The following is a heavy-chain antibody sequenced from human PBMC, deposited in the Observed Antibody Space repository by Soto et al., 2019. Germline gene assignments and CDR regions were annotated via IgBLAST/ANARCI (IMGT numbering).Heavy chain of an antibody. CDR1: GFTFSVSA. D-gene: IGHD1-26*01. Sequence: EVQLVESGGGLVQPGGSLKLSCAVSGFTFSVSAIHWVRQASGKGLEWVGRIRSKADNYATAYGASVKGRFSISRDDSKNTAYLHRSSLNTADTAVYYCARLAEWEYYDGMDVWGHGTTVTVSS. V-gene: IGHV3-73*02. J-gene: IGHJ6*02. CDR2: IRSKADNYAT. CDR3: ARLAEWEYYDGMDV.